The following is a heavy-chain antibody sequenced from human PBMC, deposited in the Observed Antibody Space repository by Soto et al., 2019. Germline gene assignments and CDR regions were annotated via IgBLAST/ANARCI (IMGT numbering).Heavy chain of an antibody. D-gene: IGHD2-15*01. CDR2: INHSGST. J-gene: IGHJ5*02. CDR3: ARRVVIGYCSGGSCYPRNWFDP. V-gene: IGHV4-34*01. Sequence: SETLSLNCGDYGGSFSGHYGIPIPQPRRKGLVWIGEINHSGSTNDNPSLKSRVTISVDTSMNQFSLKLSSVTAADTAVYYCARRVVIGYCSGGSCYPRNWFDPWGQG. CDR1: GGSFSGHY.